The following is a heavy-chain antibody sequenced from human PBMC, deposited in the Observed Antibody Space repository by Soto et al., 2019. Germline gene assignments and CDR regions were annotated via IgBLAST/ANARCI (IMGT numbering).Heavy chain of an antibody. Sequence: QVQLRESGPGLVKPSETLSLTCTVSGGSVSSGSYYWSWIRQPPGKGLEWIGYIYYSGSTNYNPSLKSRVTISVDTSKNQFSLKLSSVTAADTAVYYCARHGTGYDTLRCFDYWGQGTLVTVSS. CDR3: ARHGTGYDTLRCFDY. J-gene: IGHJ4*02. V-gene: IGHV4-61*01. CDR1: GGSVSSGSYY. D-gene: IGHD3-22*01. CDR2: IYYSGST.